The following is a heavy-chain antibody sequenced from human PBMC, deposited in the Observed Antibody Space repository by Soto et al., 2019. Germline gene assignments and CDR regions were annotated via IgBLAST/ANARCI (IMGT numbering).Heavy chain of an antibody. CDR3: ARAAYYSYSMDV. CDR2: IYSGGST. V-gene: IGHV3-66*01. CDR1: GITVSSNY. J-gene: IGHJ6*03. Sequence: GGSLRLSCAASGITVSSNYMNWVRQAPGKGLEWVAVIYSGGSTYYADSVKGRFIISRDTSRNTLYLQVNSLRAEDTAVYYCARAAYYSYSMDVWGKGTTVTVSS.